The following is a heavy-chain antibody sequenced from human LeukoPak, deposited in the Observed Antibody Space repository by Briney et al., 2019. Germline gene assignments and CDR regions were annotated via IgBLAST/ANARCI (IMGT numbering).Heavy chain of an antibody. CDR3: AKYIRVVVITNDAFDI. Sequence: GGSLRLSCEASGFTFRDYNVNWVRQAPGKGLEWVSSISSSSSFISYADSVKGRFTISRDNAKNSLYLQMNSLRAEDAAVYYCAKYIRVVVITNDAFDIWGQGTMVTVSS. J-gene: IGHJ3*02. CDR1: GFTFRDYN. V-gene: IGHV3-21*04. CDR2: ISSSSSFI. D-gene: IGHD3-22*01.